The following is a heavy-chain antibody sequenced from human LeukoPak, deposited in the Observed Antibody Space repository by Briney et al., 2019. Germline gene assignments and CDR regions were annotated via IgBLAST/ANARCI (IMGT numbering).Heavy chain of an antibody. CDR2: INSDGSSI. Sequence: GGSLRLSCAASGFTFSSYWMHWVRQAPGKGLVWVSRINSDGSSISYADSVKGRFTISGDNAKNTVYLQMNNLRAEDTAVYYCVSFYEIYWGRGTLVTVSS. CDR1: GFTFSSYW. V-gene: IGHV3-74*01. CDR3: VSFYEIY. J-gene: IGHJ4*02. D-gene: IGHD2-2*01.